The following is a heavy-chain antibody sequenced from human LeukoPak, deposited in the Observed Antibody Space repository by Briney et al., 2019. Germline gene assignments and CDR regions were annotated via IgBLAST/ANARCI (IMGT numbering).Heavy chain of an antibody. CDR1: AFSFRKYG. D-gene: IGHD3-9*01. CDR2: IRYDGSNK. V-gene: IGHV3-30*02. CDR3: AKDNVYFEYLGKDADY. J-gene: IGHJ4*02. Sequence: GGSLRLSCAACAFSFRKYGMHWVRQAPGKGLEGVGHIRYDGSNKDYAESVKGRFNISRDNSKNTLYLQMNSLRPEDKAVYYCAKDNVYFEYLGKDADYWGQGTMVTVSS.